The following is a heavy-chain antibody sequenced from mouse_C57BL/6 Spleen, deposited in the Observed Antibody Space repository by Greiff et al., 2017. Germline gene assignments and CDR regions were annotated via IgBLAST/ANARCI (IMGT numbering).Heavy chain of an antibody. Sequence: QVQLQQPGAELVRPGTSVKLSCKASGYTFTSYWMHWVKQRPGQGLEWIGVIDPSDSYTNYNQKFKGKATLTVDTSSSTAYMQLSSLKSEDSAVYYCARGGGDYDGVFYAMDYWGQGTSVTVSS. J-gene: IGHJ4*01. CDR3: ARGGGDYDGVFYAMDY. V-gene: IGHV1-59*01. CDR1: GYTFTSYW. CDR2: IDPSDSYT. D-gene: IGHD2-4*01.